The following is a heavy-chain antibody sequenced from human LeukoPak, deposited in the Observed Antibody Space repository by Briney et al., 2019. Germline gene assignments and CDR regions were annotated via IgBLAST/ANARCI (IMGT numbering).Heavy chain of an antibody. CDR3: AKDDEYYYDSSGYYPSFFDY. J-gene: IGHJ4*02. V-gene: IGHV3-23*01. Sequence: GGSLRLSCAASGFTFSSYAMSWVRQAPGKGLEWVSGISNSGGSTYYGDSVKGRFTISRDNSKNTLYLQMNSLRAEDTAVYYCAKDDEYYYDSSGYYPSFFDYWGQGTLVTVSS. CDR1: GFTFSSYA. CDR2: ISNSGGST. D-gene: IGHD3-22*01.